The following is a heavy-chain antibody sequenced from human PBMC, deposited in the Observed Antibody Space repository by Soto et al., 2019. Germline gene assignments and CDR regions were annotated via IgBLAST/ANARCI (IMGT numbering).Heavy chain of an antibody. CDR3: ARAGQLGRRQRYCSGGSCYLFDY. V-gene: IGHV1-46*01. Sequence: QVQLVQSGAEGKKPGASVKVSCKASGYTFTSYYMHWVRQAPGQGLEWMGIINPSGGSTSYAQKCQGRVTRNRDTCTSKVYMELSSLGSEHMAVYYCARAGQLGRRQRYCSGGSCYLFDYWGQGTLVTVST. D-gene: IGHD2-15*01. CDR2: INPSGGST. CDR1: GYTFTSYY. J-gene: IGHJ4*02.